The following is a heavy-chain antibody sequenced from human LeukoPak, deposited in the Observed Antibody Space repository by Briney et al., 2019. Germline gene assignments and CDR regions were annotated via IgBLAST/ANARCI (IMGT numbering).Heavy chain of an antibody. J-gene: IGHJ4*02. V-gene: IGHV3-48*04. D-gene: IGHD4-17*01. CDR1: GFTFSSYS. CDR3: ARARGDYEGGWDY. CDR2: ISSSSSTI. Sequence: PGGSLRLSCAASGFTFSSYSMDWVRQAPGKGLEWVSYISSSSSTIYYADSVKGRFTISRDNAKNSLYLQMNSLRAEDTAVYYCARARGDYEGGWDYWGQGTLVTVSS.